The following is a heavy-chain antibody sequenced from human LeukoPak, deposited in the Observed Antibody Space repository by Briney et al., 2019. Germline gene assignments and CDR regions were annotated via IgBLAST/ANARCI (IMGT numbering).Heavy chain of an antibody. CDR1: GFIFSNYW. V-gene: IGHV3-74*01. J-gene: IGHJ3*02. D-gene: IGHD4-23*01. Sequence: PGGSLRLSCAASGFIFSNYWMHWVRQAPGKGLVWVSRINSDGGSTIYADSVKGRFTISRDNAKNTPYLQMNSLRAEDTAVYYCARETGGFDIWGQGTMVTVSS. CDR3: ARETGGFDI. CDR2: INSDGGST.